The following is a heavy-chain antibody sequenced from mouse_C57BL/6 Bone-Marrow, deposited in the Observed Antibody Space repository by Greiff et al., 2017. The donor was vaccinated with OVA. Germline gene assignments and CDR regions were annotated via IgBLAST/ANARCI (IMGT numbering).Heavy chain of an antibody. CDR1: GYTFTDYE. CDR3: TRGNYNY. V-gene: IGHV1-15*01. CDR2: IDPETGGT. Sequence: VQLQQSGAELVRPGASVTLSCKASGYTFTDYEVHWVKQTPVHGLEWIGAIDPETGGTAYNQKFKGKAILTADKSSSTAYMELRSLTSEDSAVYYCTRGNYNYWGQGTTLTVSS. J-gene: IGHJ2*01. D-gene: IGHD2-1*01.